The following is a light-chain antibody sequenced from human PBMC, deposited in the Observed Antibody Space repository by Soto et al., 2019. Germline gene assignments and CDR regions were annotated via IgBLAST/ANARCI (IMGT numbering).Light chain of an antibody. CDR1: QSVSSY. V-gene: IGKV3-11*01. Sequence: EIVLTQSPATLYLSPGERATLSCRARQSVSSYLAWYQQKPGQAPRLLIYDASNRATGIPARFSGSGSGTDFTLTISSLEPEDFAVYYCQQRSNWPPSTFGQGTKLEIK. J-gene: IGKJ2*01. CDR2: DAS. CDR3: QQRSNWPPST.